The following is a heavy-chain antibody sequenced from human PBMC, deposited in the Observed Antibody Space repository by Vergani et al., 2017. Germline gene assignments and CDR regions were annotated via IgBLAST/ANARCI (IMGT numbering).Heavy chain of an antibody. CDR2: INPHNGGT. CDR3: ARVAFTALALVGFDY. V-gene: IGHV1-2*02. CDR1: GYTFTDYY. D-gene: IGHD5-18*01. J-gene: IGHJ4*02. Sequence: QVQLVQSGAAVKKPGASVKVSCKASGYTFTDYYMHWVRQAPGQGLEWMGWINPHNGGTNYAQKFQGRVNMTRDTSISTASMELNRLRSDDTAVYYCARVAFTALALVGFDYWGQGTLVTVSS.